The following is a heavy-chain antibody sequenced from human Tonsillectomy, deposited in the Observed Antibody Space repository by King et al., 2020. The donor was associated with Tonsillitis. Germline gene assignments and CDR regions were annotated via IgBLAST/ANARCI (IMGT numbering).Heavy chain of an antibody. CDR1: GFTFSSYG. D-gene: IGHD2-21*02. CDR2: ISYDGSNK. Sequence: VQLVESGGGVVQPGRSLRLSCAASGFTFSSYGMHWVRQAPGKGLEWVAVISYDGSNKYYADSVKGRFTISRDNSKNTLYLQMNSLRAEDTAVYYCAVTYCGGDCYIRSTAFDIWGQGTMVTVSS. J-gene: IGHJ3*02. CDR3: AVTYCGGDCYIRSTAFDI. V-gene: IGHV3-30*03.